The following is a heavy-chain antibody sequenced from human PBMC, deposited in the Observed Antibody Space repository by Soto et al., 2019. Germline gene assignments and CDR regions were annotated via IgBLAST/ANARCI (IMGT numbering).Heavy chain of an antibody. D-gene: IGHD3-16*01. CDR3: ERVLKGGEYISPGY. CDR1: GFTFSNYN. V-gene: IGHV3-48*01. CDR2: ISSSSTTT. J-gene: IGHJ4*02. Sequence: GGSLRLSCAASGFTFSNYNMNWVRQAPGKGLEWVSHISSSSTTTYYADSVKGRFTISRDNAKNSLYLQMSSLRAEDTAVYFCERVLKGGEYISPGYWGQGTLVTVSS.